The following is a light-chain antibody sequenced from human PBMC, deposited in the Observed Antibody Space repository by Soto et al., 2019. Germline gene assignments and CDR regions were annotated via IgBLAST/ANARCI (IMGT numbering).Light chain of an antibody. CDR3: QQRYKTSLSS. CDR2: GAS. Sequence: DIPMTQSPSFLSASVGDRATITCRASQRIDNFLNWYQQKPGKAPKLLIYGASSLQSGVPSRFSGSGSGTDFSLPITSLQPEDSATYHCQQRYKTSLSSFGQGTKVEIK. CDR1: QRIDNF. J-gene: IGKJ2*01. V-gene: IGKV1-39*01.